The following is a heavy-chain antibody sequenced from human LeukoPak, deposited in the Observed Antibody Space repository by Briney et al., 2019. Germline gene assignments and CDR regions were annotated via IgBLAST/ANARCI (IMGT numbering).Heavy chain of an antibody. D-gene: IGHD4-17*01. V-gene: IGHV4-28*01. CDR3: ARSPYRVEDAPVRDYGDYRDWYFDL. Sequence: SDTLSLTCAVSGYSISTTNWLGWIRQPPGKGLEWLGYIYYSGGTYYNPSLKSRVIMSVDTSKNQFSLDLSFVTAADTAVYYCARSPYRVEDAPVRDYGDYRDWYFDLWGRGTLVTVSA. J-gene: IGHJ2*01. CDR2: IYYSGGT. CDR1: GYSISTTNW.